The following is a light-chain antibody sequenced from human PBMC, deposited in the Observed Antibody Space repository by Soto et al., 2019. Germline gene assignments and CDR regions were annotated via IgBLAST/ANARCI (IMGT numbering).Light chain of an antibody. CDR1: QSVDTC. CDR3: QQCYRYPWT. J-gene: IGKJ1*01. Sequence: DIQMIQSPSTLSASVGDRVTITCRASQSVDTCLAWYQQKPGKAPHLLIYKSSSLETGVPSRFSRSGSVTEFTLTISSLQPDDFATYYCQQCYRYPWTFGQGTKLEIK. V-gene: IGKV1-5*03. CDR2: KSS.